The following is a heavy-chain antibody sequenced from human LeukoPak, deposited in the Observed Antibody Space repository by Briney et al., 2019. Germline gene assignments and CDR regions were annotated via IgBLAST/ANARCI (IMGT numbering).Heavy chain of an antibody. CDR2: VSHDYST. CDR1: GFTFSNYD. D-gene: IGHD3-10*01. V-gene: IGHV3-23*01. J-gene: IGHJ4*02. CDR3: VRGAGSERYFDY. Sequence: GGSLRLSCAASGFTFSNYDMSWVRQAPGKGREWVSTVSHDYSTYYADSVKGRFTTSRDNSKNTLYLQMNSLTAEDTALYYCVRGAGSERYFDYWGQGTLVTVSS.